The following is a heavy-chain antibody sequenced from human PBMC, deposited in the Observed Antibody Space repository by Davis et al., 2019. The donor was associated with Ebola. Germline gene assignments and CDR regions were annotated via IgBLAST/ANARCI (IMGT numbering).Heavy chain of an antibody. CDR2: INHSGST. CDR3: ARADYDFWSGYTTSNWFDP. V-gene: IGHV4-34*01. Sequence: MPSETLSLTCAVYGGSFSGYYWSWIRQPPGKGLEWIGEINHSGSTNYNPSLKSRVTISVDTSKNQFSLKLSSVTAADTAVYYCARADYDFWSGYTTSNWFDPWGQGTLVTVSS. J-gene: IGHJ5*02. CDR1: GGSFSGYY. D-gene: IGHD3-3*01.